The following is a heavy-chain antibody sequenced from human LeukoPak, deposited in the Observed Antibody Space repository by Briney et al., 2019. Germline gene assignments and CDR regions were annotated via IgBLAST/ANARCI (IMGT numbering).Heavy chain of an antibody. Sequence: SETLSLTCTVSGGSISSYNWSWIRQPPGKGLEWIGYIYNSGSTNYNPSLKSRVTISVDTSKNQYSLKMSSVTAADTAVYYCARDSGGPHSGFEIWGQGTMVTASS. V-gene: IGHV4-59*01. J-gene: IGHJ3*02. CDR3: ARDSGGPHSGFEI. CDR2: IYNSGST. D-gene: IGHD6-19*01. CDR1: GGSISSYN.